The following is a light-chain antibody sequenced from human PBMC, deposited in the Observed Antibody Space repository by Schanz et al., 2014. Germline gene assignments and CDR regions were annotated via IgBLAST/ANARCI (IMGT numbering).Light chain of an antibody. Sequence: QSALTQPRSVSGSPGQSVTISCTGTSSDVGGYNYVSWYQQHPGKAPKLMIYEVDKRPSGVPDRFSGSKSGNTASLTISGLQAEDEADYYCSSYTSSSTLEGVFGGGTKVTVL. J-gene: IGLJ3*02. V-gene: IGLV2-11*01. CDR2: EVD. CDR3: SSYTSSSTLEGV. CDR1: SSDVGGYNY.